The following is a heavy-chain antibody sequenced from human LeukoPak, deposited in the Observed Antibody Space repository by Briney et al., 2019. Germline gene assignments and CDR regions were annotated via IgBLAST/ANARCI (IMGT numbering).Heavy chain of an antibody. CDR2: ISSSSDTI. J-gene: IGHJ4*02. CDR3: TRDTPYGSGSYYKGLDS. CDR1: GFTFSSYS. D-gene: IGHD3-10*01. V-gene: IGHV3-48*04. Sequence: PGGSLRLSCAASGFTFSSYSMNWVRQAPGKGLEWVSYISSSSDTIYYADSVKGQFTISRDNAKNSLYLQVNSLRAEDTAVYYCTRDTPYGSGSYYKGLDSWGQGTLVTVSS.